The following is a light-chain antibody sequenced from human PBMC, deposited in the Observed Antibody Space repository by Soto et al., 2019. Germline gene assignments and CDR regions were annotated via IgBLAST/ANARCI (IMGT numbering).Light chain of an antibody. V-gene: IGKV1-33*01. J-gene: IGKJ4*01. Sequence: DIQMTQSPSSLSASVGDRVTITCQASQDITNDLNWYQQKPGKAPKVLIYEASNLTTGVPSRFSGSGSGTDYTFTISSLQPEDIATYFWPKYDNVPLTFGGGTKVEIK. CDR3: PKYDNVPLT. CDR1: QDITND. CDR2: EAS.